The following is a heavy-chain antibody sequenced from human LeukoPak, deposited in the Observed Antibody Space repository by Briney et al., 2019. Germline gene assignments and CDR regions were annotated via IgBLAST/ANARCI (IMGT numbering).Heavy chain of an antibody. CDR2: ISAYNGNT. CDR1: GYTFTSYG. Sequence: ASVKVSCKASGYTFTSYGISWVRQAPGQGLEWMGWISAYNGNTNYAQKLQGRVTMTTDTSTSTAYMELSSLRSEDTAVYYCARGPLGSSSSLGHYYYMDVWGKGTTVTVSS. CDR3: ARGPLGSSSSLGHYYYMDV. J-gene: IGHJ6*03. D-gene: IGHD6-6*01. V-gene: IGHV1-18*01.